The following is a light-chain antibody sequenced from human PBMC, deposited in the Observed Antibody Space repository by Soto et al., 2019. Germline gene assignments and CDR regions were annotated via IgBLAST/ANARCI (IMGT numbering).Light chain of an antibody. CDR1: QSITGW. Sequence: DIQMTQSTSTLSASVGDRVTITCRASQSITGWLAWFQQKPGKAPKLLISKASSLQSGVPSRFSGSGSGTEFTLTISSLQPEDFATYYCLQHNSYWTFGQGTKVDIK. V-gene: IGKV1-5*03. CDR3: LQHNSYWT. CDR2: KAS. J-gene: IGKJ1*01.